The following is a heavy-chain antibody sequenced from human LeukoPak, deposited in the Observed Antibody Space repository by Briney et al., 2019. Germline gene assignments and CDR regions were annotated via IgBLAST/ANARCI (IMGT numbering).Heavy chain of an antibody. V-gene: IGHV4-39*01. J-gene: IGHJ4*02. CDR1: GGSISSNSYY. CDR2: IYYSGST. D-gene: IGHD1-26*01. Sequence: PSETLSLTCAVSGGSISSNSYYWGWIRQPPGKGLEWIGSIYYSGSTYYNPSLKSRVTISVDTSKNQFSLKLNSVTAADTAVYYCARGAGFGGSYYGNLDYWGQGTLVTVSS. CDR3: ARGAGFGGSYYGNLDY.